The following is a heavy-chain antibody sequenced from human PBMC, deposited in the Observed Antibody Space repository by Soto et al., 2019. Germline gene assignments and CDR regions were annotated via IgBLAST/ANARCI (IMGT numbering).Heavy chain of an antibody. J-gene: IGHJ3*02. CDR1: GFTVSSNY. CDR2: IYSGGST. Sequence: EVQLVESGGGLVQPGGSLRLSCAASGFTVSSNYMSWVRQAPGKGLEWVSVIYSGGSTYYADSVKGRFTISRDNSKNTLYLQMNSLRVEDTAVYYCARGPLSSSGAFDIWGQGTMVTVSS. D-gene: IGHD6-13*01. V-gene: IGHV3-66*01. CDR3: ARGPLSSSGAFDI.